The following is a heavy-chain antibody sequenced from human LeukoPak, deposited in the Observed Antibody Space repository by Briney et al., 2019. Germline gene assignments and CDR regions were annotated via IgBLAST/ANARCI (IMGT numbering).Heavy chain of an antibody. CDR2: INHSGST. D-gene: IGHD1-1*01. Sequence: SETLSLTCAVYGGSFSGYYWSWIRQPPGKGLEWIGEINHSGSTNYNPSLKSRVTISLDTSENQFSLKLSSVTAADTAVYYCARSGGSGYKHFDPWGQGTLVTVSS. CDR3: ARSGGSGYKHFDP. V-gene: IGHV4-34*01. CDR1: GGSFSGYY. J-gene: IGHJ5*02.